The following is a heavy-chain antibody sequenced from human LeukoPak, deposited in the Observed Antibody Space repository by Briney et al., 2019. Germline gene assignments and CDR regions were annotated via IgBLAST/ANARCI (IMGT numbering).Heavy chain of an antibody. Sequence: GGSLRLSCAASGFTFSSHWMSWVRQAPGKGLEWVANIKQDGSETYYVDSVKGRFTISRDNTKNSLYLQMNSLGAEDTAVYYCATTRGLDYWGQGTLVTVSS. V-gene: IGHV3-7*01. CDR3: ATTRGLDY. D-gene: IGHD1-1*01. CDR2: IKQDGSET. J-gene: IGHJ4*02. CDR1: GFTFSSHW.